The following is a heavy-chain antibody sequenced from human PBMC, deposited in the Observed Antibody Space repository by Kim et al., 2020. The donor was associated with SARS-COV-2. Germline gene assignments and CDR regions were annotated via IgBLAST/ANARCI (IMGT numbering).Heavy chain of an antibody. CDR3: ARLRLRGYDLDY. Sequence: SETLSLTCTVSGGSISSSSYYWGWIRQPPRKGLAWIGSIYYSGNTYYNSSLKSRLTISVDTSTNQFSMKLNSVTAADTATYYCARLRLRGYDLDYWGQGT. V-gene: IGHV4-39*01. J-gene: IGHJ4*02. D-gene: IGHD5-12*01. CDR2: IYYSGNT. CDR1: GGSISSSSYY.